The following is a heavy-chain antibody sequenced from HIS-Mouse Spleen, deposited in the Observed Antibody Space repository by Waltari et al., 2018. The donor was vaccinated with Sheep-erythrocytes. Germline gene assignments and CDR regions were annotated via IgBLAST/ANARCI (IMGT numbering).Heavy chain of an antibody. V-gene: IGHV5-51*01. CDR2: TYPGDPHT. Sequence: EVQLVQSGAEVKKPGESLKISCKGSGYSFTSYWIGWVRQMPGKGLEWMGITYPGDPHTRYSPSFQGQVTISADKSISTAYLQWSSLKASDTAMYYCARSPSRLVVVTATLDYWGQGTLVTVSS. CDR3: ARSPSRLVVVTATLDY. D-gene: IGHD2-21*02. J-gene: IGHJ4*02. CDR1: GYSFTSYW.